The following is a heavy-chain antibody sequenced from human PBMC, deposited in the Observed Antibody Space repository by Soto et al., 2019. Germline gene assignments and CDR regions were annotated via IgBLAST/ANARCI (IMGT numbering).Heavy chain of an antibody. Sequence: QVQLVQSGAEVKKPGASVKVSCKASGYTFTSYAMHWVRQAPGQRLEWMGWINAGNGNTKYSQKFQGRVTITRDTPASTAYMELSSLRSEDTAVYDCARRYCTNGVCYIDYWGQGTLVTVSS. V-gene: IGHV1-3*01. D-gene: IGHD2-8*01. J-gene: IGHJ4*02. CDR1: GYTFTSYA. CDR2: INAGNGNT. CDR3: ARRYCTNGVCYIDY.